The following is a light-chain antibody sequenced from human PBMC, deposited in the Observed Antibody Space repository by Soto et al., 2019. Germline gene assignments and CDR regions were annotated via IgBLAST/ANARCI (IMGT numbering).Light chain of an antibody. CDR1: QSVSSW. CDR2: KAS. V-gene: IGKV1-5*03. CDR3: QQYNSHSS. J-gene: IGKJ2*01. Sequence: DIQMTQSPSTLSASVGDRVTITCRASQSVSSWLAWYQQKPGKAPKLLISKASTLESGVPSRFSGSESGTEFTLTISSLQPDDFASYYCQQYNSHSSFGQETKLEIK.